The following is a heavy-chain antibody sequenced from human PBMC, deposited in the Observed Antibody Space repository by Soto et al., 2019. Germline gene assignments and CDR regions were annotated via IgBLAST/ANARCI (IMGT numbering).Heavy chain of an antibody. D-gene: IGHD2-15*01. V-gene: IGHV3-23*01. CDR2: IIASGATT. CDR3: AKGAITDCSGDSCYGGAAYSGMDV. CDR1: GFTFSTYA. Sequence: GGSLRLSCAASGFTFSTYAVSWVRQAPGKGLEWVSTIIASGATTYYADSVKGRFTISRDNSENTLYLQMNSLRAEDTAVYYCAKGAITDCSGDSCYGGAAYSGMDVWGQGTTVTVS. J-gene: IGHJ6*02.